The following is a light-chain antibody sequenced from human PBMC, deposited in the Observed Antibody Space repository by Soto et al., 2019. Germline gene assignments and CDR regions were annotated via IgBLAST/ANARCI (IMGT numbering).Light chain of an antibody. CDR1: ESISSQ. CDR3: QQHNQWPIT. CDR2: DAS. J-gene: IGKJ5*01. Sequence: EIVLTQSPASLSLSPGAGAPLSCRASESISSQLVWYQQNPGQAPRLLIYDASNRATGVPARFSGSGSGTEFTLTINSLQSEDSAVYYCQQHNQWPITFGQGTRLEIK. V-gene: IGKV3-11*01.